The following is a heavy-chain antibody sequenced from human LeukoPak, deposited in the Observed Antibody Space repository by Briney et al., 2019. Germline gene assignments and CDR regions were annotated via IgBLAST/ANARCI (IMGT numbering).Heavy chain of an antibody. Sequence: SETLSLTCTVSGGSINNSYWTWIRQPPGKGLEWIGHIYYSGSTNYSPSLKSRVTISVDTSKNQFSLKLSSVTTADTAVYYCARLSSLANIAARGRTWLDPWGQGSLVTVSS. CDR1: GGSINNSY. V-gene: IGHV4-59*01. CDR2: IYYSGST. J-gene: IGHJ5*02. CDR3: ARLSSLANIAARGRTWLDP. D-gene: IGHD6-6*01.